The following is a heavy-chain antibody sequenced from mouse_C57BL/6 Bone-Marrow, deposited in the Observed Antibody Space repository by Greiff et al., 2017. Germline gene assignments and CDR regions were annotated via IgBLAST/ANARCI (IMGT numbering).Heavy chain of an antibody. CDR2: IYPGDGDT. Sequence: QVQLQQSGPELVKPGASVKISCKASGYAFSSSWMNWVKQRPGKGLEWIGRIYPGDGDTNYNGKFKGKATLTADKSSSPAYMQLSSLTSEDSAVYFCARGVKGAWFAYWGQGTLVTVSA. V-gene: IGHV1-82*01. J-gene: IGHJ3*01. D-gene: IGHD1-3*01. CDR3: ARGVKGAWFAY. CDR1: GYAFSSSW.